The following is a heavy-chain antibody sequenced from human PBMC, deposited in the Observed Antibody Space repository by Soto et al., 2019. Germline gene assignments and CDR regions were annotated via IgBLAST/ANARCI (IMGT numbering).Heavy chain of an antibody. V-gene: IGHV3-23*01. Sequence: GGSLRLSCSASGCTFSSYAMSWVRQAPGKGLEWVSSISGGGGSRYYADSVKGRFTISRGNAKNTLYLHMSSLRADDTAVYYCAKDRCTCTNRYEFDYWGPGTLATLSS. CDR2: ISGGGGSR. CDR3: AKDRCTCTNRYEFDY. D-gene: IGHD5-12*01. CDR1: GCTFSSYA. J-gene: IGHJ4*02.